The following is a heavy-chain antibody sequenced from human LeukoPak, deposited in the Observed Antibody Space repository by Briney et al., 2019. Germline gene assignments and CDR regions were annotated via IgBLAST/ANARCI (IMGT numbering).Heavy chain of an antibody. J-gene: IGHJ4*02. V-gene: IGHV3-23*01. CDR3: AKPRSVGATTPFDY. CDR1: GFTLSSYA. D-gene: IGHD1-26*01. CDR2: ISGSGGST. Sequence: GGSLRLSCAASGFTLSSYAMSWVRQGPGKGLEWVSAISGSGGSTYYADSVKGRFTISRDNSKNTLYLQMNSLRAEDTAVYYCAKPRSVGATTPFDYWGQGTLVTVSS.